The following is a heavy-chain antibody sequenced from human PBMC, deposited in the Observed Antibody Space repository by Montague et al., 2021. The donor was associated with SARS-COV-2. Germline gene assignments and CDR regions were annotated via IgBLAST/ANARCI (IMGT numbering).Heavy chain of an antibody. D-gene: IGHD6-19*01. J-gene: IGHJ4*02. Sequence: SETLSLTCTVSGGSISSSTYYWAWIRQPPGKGLEWIGSIYYRGSTYYNPSLKSRVFISVDTSKKQLSPTLTPVTAADTAVYYCATQEDPSGWIPGPFDFWGQGTLLSVSS. CDR1: GGSISSSTYY. V-gene: IGHV4-39*01. CDR3: ATQEDPSGWIPGPFDF. CDR2: IYYRGST.